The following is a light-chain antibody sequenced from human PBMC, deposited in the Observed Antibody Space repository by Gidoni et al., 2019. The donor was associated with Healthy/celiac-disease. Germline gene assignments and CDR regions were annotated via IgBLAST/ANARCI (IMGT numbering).Light chain of an antibody. CDR3: QQRSNWPGIT. J-gene: IGKJ4*01. CDR1: RSVSSY. CDR2: DAS. Sequence: EIVLTHSPATLSLSPGERATLSCRASRSVSSYLAWYQQKPGQAPRLLIYDASNRATGIPARFSGSGSGTDFTLTISSLEPEDFAVYYCQQRSNWPGITFXGXTKVEIK. V-gene: IGKV3-11*01.